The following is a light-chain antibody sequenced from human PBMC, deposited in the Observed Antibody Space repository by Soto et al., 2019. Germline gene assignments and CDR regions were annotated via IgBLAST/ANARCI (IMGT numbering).Light chain of an antibody. Sequence: EIVFTHSPSTLALSPGERASLSCRASQSVSSYLAWYQQKPGQAPRLLIYDASNRATGIPAGFSGSGSGTDFTLTISSLEPEDFAVYYCQQRSNWPPITFGQGTRLEIK. CDR3: QQRSNWPPIT. CDR1: QSVSSY. J-gene: IGKJ5*01. V-gene: IGKV3-11*01. CDR2: DAS.